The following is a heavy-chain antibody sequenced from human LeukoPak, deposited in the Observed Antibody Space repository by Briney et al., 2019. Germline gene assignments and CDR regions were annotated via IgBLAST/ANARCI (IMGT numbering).Heavy chain of an antibody. CDR2: IYYSGST. D-gene: IGHD6-19*01. V-gene: IGHV4-39*01. Sequence: SETLSLTCTVSGGSISSSSYYWGWIRQPPGKGLEWIGSIYYSGSTYYNPSLKSRVTISVDTSKNQFSLKLSSVTAADTAVYYCARQWLVGFGFDYWGQGTLVTVSS. CDR3: ARQWLVGFGFDY. J-gene: IGHJ4*02. CDR1: GGSISSSSYY.